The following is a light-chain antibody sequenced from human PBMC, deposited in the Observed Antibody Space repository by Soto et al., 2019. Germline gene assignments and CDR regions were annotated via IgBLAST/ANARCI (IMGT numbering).Light chain of an antibody. V-gene: IGLV1-44*01. J-gene: IGLJ1*01. Sequence: QSVLTQPPSASWTPGQRVTISCSGSSSNVGSRSVNWYQQLPGTAPKLLIYSNNQRPSGVPDRFSASKSGTSASLAISGLLSEDEAEYYCAAWDDSLNGLYVFGTGTKLTVL. CDR1: SSNVGSRS. CDR2: SNN. CDR3: AAWDDSLNGLYV.